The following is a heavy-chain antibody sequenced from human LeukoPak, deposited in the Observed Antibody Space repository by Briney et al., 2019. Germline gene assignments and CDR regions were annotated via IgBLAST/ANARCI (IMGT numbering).Heavy chain of an antibody. CDR2: IIPIFGTA. CDR1: GGTFSSYA. CDR3: ARGSFYCSSTSCHSEYFQH. Sequence: GSSVKVSCKASGGTFSSYAISWVRQAPGQGLEWMGGIIPIFGTANYAQKFQGRVTITADESTSTAYMELSSLRSEDTAVYYCARGSFYCSSTSCHSEYFQHWGQGTLVTVSS. V-gene: IGHV1-69*01. J-gene: IGHJ1*01. D-gene: IGHD2-2*01.